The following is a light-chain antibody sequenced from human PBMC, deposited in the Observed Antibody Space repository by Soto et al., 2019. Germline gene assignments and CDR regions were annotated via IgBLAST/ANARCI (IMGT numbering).Light chain of an antibody. J-gene: IGKJ4*01. CDR3: QQATISQLT. V-gene: IGKV1-12*01. Sequence: DIQMTQSPSSVSASVGDRVTITCRASQDISGWLAWYQQKPGKAPKLLIYAASTLQSGVPSRFRGGRSGTDFTLTINSLQPEDFATYYCQQATISQLTFGGGTKVEIK. CDR1: QDISGW. CDR2: AAS.